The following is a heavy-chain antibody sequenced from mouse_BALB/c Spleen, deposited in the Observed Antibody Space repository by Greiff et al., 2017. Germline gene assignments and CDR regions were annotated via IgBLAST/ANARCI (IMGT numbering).Heavy chain of an antibody. CDR3: ARWVNGYDVYAMDY. V-gene: IGHV3-2*02. CDR2: ISYSGST. J-gene: IGHJ4*01. D-gene: IGHD2-2*01. CDR1: GYSITSDYA. Sequence: EVKLQESGPGLVKPSQSLSLTCTVTGYSITSDYAWNWIRQFPGNKLEWMGYISYSGSTSYNPSLKSRISITRDTSKNQFFLQLNSVTTEDTATYYCARWVNGYDVYAMDYWGQGTSVTVSS.